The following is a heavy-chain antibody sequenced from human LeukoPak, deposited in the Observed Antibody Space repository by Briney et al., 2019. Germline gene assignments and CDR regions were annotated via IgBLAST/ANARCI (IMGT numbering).Heavy chain of an antibody. CDR3: AREEYSYGYQVNWFDP. D-gene: IGHD5-18*01. V-gene: IGHV4-4*08. CDR1: GGSISSYY. J-gene: IGHJ5*02. CDR2: IYYSGST. Sequence: SETLSLTCAVSGGSISSYYWSWIRQPPGKGLEWIGFIYYSGSTNYNPSLESRVTISVDTSKNQFSLKLSSVTAADTAVYYCAREEYSYGYQVNWFDPWGQGTLVTVSS.